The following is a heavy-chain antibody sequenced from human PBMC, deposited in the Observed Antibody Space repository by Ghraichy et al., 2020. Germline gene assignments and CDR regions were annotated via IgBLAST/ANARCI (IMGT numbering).Heavy chain of an antibody. Sequence: SGPTLVKPTQTLTLTCTFSGFSLSTSGVGVGWIRQPPGKALEWLALIYWDDDKRYSPSLKSRLTITKDTSKNQVVLTMTNMDPVDTATYYCAHSPVPVGATIGGGWYFDLWGRGTLVTVSS. D-gene: IGHD1-26*01. CDR2: IYWDDDK. CDR3: AHSPVPVGATIGGGWYFDL. J-gene: IGHJ2*01. CDR1: GFSLSTSGVG. V-gene: IGHV2-5*02.